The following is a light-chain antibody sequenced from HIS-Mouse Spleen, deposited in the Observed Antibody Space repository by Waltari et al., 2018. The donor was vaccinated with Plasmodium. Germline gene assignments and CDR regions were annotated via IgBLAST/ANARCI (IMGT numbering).Light chain of an antibody. Sequence: QSALTQPASVSGSPGQSITIACTGTTTVAGCYTLVSCYQQHPGKAPKLMIYEGSKRPSGVSNRFSGAKSGNTASLTISGLQAEDEADYYCCSYAGSSTFVVFGGGTKLTVL. CDR2: EGS. CDR3: CSYAGSSTFVV. J-gene: IGLJ2*01. V-gene: IGLV2-23*03. CDR1: TTVAGCYTL.